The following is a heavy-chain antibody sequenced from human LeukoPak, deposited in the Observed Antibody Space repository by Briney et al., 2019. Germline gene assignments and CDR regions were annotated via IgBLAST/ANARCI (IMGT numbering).Heavy chain of an antibody. CDR2: ISGSGGST. D-gene: IGHD2-15*01. J-gene: IGHJ4*02. CDR1: GFAFSKYA. Sequence: GGSLRLSCAASGFAFSKYAMSWVRQAPGKGLEWVSAISGSGGSTYHADSVKGRFTISRDNSNNTLYLQMNSLRAEDTAIYFCAKVRSAVVAAATNYWGQGTLVTVSS. CDR3: AKVRSAVVAAATNY. V-gene: IGHV3-23*01.